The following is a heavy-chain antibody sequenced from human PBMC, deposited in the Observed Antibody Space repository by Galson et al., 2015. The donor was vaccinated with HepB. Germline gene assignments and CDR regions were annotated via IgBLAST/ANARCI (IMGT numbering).Heavy chain of an antibody. CDR2: ISGSGGST. Sequence: SLRLSCAASGFTFSTYAMSWVRQAPGKGLEWVSSISGSGGSTFYADSVKGRFTISRDNSKNTLFLQMNSLRAEDTAVYYCAKRPGNNDYWGQGTLVTVSS. CDR1: GFTFSTYA. D-gene: IGHD1/OR15-1a*01. V-gene: IGHV3-23*01. J-gene: IGHJ4*02. CDR3: AKRPGNNDY.